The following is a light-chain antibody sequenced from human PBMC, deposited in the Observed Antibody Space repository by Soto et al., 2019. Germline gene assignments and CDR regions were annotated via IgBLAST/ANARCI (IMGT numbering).Light chain of an antibody. CDR3: QHYNSYSEA. J-gene: IGKJ1*01. Sequence: IEVTQSPSSLAASLGDRVTITCRASQTIGTYVNWYQQKPGKAPKLLIYAASTLQSGVPSRFSGSGSGTEFTLTISSLQPDDFATYYCQHYNSYSEAFGQGTKADIK. CDR2: AAS. V-gene: IGKV1-9*01. CDR1: QTIGTY.